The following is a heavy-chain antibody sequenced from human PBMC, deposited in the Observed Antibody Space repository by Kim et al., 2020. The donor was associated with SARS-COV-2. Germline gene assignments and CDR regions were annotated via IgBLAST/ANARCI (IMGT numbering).Heavy chain of an antibody. J-gene: IGHJ6*02. D-gene: IGHD1-7*01. V-gene: IGHV3-30-3*01. CDR1: GFTFSSYA. CDR2: ISYDGSNK. CDR3: AEGPNNWNYRRPAPTDQYGMDV. Sequence: GGSLRLSCAASGFTFSSYAMHWVRQAPGKGLEWVAVISYDGSNKYYADSVKGRFTISRDNSKNTLYLQMNSLRAEDTAVYYCAEGPNNWNYRRPAPTDQYGMDVWGQGTTVTVSS.